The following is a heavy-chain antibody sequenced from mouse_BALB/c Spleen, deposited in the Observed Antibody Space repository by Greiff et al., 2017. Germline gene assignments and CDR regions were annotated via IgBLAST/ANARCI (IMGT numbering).Heavy chain of an antibody. CDR1: GFNIKDYY. J-gene: IGHJ4*01. V-gene: IGHV14-1*02. D-gene: IGHD1-1*01. Sequence: VHVKQSGAELVRPGALVKLSCKASGFNIKDYYMHWVKQRPEQGLEWIGWIDPENGNTIYDPKFQGKASITADTSSNTAYLQLSSLTSEDTAVYYCARGNYGSSYYAMDYWGQGTSVTVSS. CDR3: ARGNYGSSYYAMDY. CDR2: IDPENGNT.